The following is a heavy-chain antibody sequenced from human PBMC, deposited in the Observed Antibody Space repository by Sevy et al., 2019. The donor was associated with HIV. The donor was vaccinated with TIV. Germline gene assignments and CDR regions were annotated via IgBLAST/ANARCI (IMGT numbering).Heavy chain of an antibody. Sequence: GGSLRLSCAASGFTFSSYWMHWVRQAPGNGLVWVSRINSDGSSTSYADSVKGRFTISRDNAKNTLYLQMNSLRAEDTAVYYCARGSGSYEVWNDAFDIWGQGTMVTVSS. D-gene: IGHD1-26*01. J-gene: IGHJ3*02. CDR3: ARGSGSYEVWNDAFDI. CDR1: GFTFSSYW. V-gene: IGHV3-74*01. CDR2: INSDGSST.